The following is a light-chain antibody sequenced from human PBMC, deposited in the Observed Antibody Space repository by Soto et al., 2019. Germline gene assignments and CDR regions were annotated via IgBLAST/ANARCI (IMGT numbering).Light chain of an antibody. CDR2: DVS. J-gene: IGLJ2*01. Sequence: QSALTQPASVSGPPGQSITLSCTGTSSDVGGYNYVSWYQQHPGKAPKLMIYDVSNRHSGVSNRFSGSKSGNTASLTISGLQAEDEADYYCSSYTRSSTPLFGGGTKLTVL. CDR1: SSDVGGYNY. V-gene: IGLV2-14*01. CDR3: SSYTRSSTPL.